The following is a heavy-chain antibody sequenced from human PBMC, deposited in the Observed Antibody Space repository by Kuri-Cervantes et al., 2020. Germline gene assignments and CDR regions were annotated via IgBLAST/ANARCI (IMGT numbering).Heavy chain of an antibody. D-gene: IGHD2-2*02. Sequence: GESLKISCAASGFTFSSYAMHWVRQAPGKGLEWVAVISYDGSNKYYADSVKGRFTVSRDNSKNTLYLQMNSLRAEDTAVYYCRRYCSSTSCYNWYFDLWGRGTLVTVSS. V-gene: IGHV3-30-3*01. CDR1: GFTFSSYA. CDR2: ISYDGSNK. J-gene: IGHJ2*01. CDR3: RRYCSSTSCYNWYFDL.